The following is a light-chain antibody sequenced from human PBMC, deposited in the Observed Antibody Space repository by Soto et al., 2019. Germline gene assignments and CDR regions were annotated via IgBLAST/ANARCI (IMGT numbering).Light chain of an antibody. CDR3: QQRSNRPRLT. CDR1: QSVSSY. J-gene: IGKJ4*01. V-gene: IGKV3-11*01. Sequence: EIVLTQSPATLSLSPGERATLSCRASQSVSSYLAWYQQKPGQAPRLLIYDASNRVTGIPARCSGSGSGTDFTLTISSLEPEDFAVYYCQQRSNRPRLTFGGGTKVEIK. CDR2: DAS.